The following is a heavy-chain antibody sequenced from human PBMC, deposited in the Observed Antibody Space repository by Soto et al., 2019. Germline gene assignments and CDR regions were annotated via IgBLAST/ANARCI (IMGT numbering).Heavy chain of an antibody. V-gene: IGHV1-8*01. J-gene: IGHJ5*02. Sequence: ASVKVSCKASGYTFTSYDINWVRQATGQGLEWMGWMNPNSGNTGYAQKFQGRVTMTRNTSISTAYMELSSLRSEDTAVYYCARAHYDILTGYYSQWFDPWGQGTLVTVSS. CDR3: ARAHYDILTGYYSQWFDP. CDR2: MNPNSGNT. CDR1: GYTFTSYD. D-gene: IGHD3-9*01.